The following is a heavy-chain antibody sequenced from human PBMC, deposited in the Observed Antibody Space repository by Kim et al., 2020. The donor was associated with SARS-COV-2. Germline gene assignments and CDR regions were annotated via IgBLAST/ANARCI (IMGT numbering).Heavy chain of an antibody. CDR1: GGSFSGYY. CDR3: ARGRDSSSWYIGY. D-gene: IGHD6-13*01. Sequence: SETLSLTCAVYGGSFSGYYWSWIRQPPGKGLEWIGEINHSGSTNYNPSLKSRVTISVDTSKNQFSLKLSSVTAADTAVYYCARGRDSSSWYIGYWGQGTLVPVSS. CDR2: INHSGST. V-gene: IGHV4-34*01. J-gene: IGHJ4*02.